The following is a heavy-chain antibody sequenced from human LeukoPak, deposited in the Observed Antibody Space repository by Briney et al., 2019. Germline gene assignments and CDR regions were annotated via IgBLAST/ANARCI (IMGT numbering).Heavy chain of an antibody. V-gene: IGHV4-59*01. CDR1: GGSISSYY. J-gene: IGHJ3*02. Sequence: SETLSLTCTVSGGSISSYYWSWIRQPPGKGLEWIGYIYYSGSTNYNASLTNRVTISVDMSKNQFSLRLTSVTAADTAVYYCARKNDFDIWGQGTLVTVSS. D-gene: IGHD2/OR15-2a*01. CDR3: ARKNDFDI. CDR2: IYYSGST.